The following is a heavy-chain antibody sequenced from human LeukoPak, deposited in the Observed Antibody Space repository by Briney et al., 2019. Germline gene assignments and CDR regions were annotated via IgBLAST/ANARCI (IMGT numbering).Heavy chain of an antibody. V-gene: IGHV4-59*01. CDR1: GGSISSYY. D-gene: IGHD4-17*01. CDR3: ARVGRTTVTTKRPYYFDY. Sequence: SETLSLTCTVSGGSISSYYWSWIRQPPGKGLEWIGYIYYSGSTNYNPSLRSRVTISVDTSKNQFSLKLSSVTAADTAVYHCARVGRTTVTTKRPYYFDYWGQGTLVTVSS. CDR2: IYYSGST. J-gene: IGHJ4*02.